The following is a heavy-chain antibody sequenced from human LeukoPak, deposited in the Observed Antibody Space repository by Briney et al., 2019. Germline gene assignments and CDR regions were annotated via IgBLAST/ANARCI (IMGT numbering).Heavy chain of an antibody. D-gene: IGHD3-3*01. Sequence: PGGSLRLSCAASGFTFSSYGMHWVRQPPGKGLEWTGEIFHSGSTNYHPSLESRLTISMDKSKNSFSLRLTSVTAADTAVYYCAREFFGARAFQYWGQGILVTVSS. CDR3: AREFFGARAFQY. CDR2: IFHSGST. CDR1: GFTFSSYG. J-gene: IGHJ4*02. V-gene: IGHV4-4*02.